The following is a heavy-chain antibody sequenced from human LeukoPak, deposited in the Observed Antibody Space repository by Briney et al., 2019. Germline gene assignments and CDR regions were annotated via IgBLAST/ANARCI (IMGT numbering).Heavy chain of an antibody. J-gene: IGHJ4*02. D-gene: IGHD3-10*01. CDR1: GFTFSSYA. CDR3: ARNYGSRSYKEYYFDY. Sequence: GGSLRLSCAASGFTFSSYAINWVRQAPGKGLEWVSAISDTGKSTYYLDSVKGRFTISRDNSKNTVSLQMNSLGAEDTAVYYCARNYGSRSYKEYYFDYWGQGTLVTVSS. V-gene: IGHV3-23*01. CDR2: ISDTGKST.